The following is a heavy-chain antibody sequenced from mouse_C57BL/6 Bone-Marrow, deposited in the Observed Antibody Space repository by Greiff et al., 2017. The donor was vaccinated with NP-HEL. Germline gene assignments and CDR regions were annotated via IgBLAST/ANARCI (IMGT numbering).Heavy chain of an antibody. V-gene: IGHV1-53*01. CDR3: ARRIYYYGSSLDY. Sequence: QVHVKQPGTELVKPGASVKLSCKASGYTFTSYWMHWVKQRPGQGLEWIGNINPSNGGTNYNEKFKSKATLTVDKSSSTAYMQLSSLTSEDSAVYYCARRIYYYGSSLDYWGQGTTLTVSS. CDR1: GYTFTSYW. CDR2: INPSNGGT. J-gene: IGHJ2*01. D-gene: IGHD1-1*01.